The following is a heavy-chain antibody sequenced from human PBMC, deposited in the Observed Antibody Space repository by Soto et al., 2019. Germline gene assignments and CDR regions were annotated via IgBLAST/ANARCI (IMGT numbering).Heavy chain of an antibody. Sequence: TVRVSCQASFGTFSIYGISWVRRAPGQGLEWMGRIIPFLGTTNYAQNFQDRLTVTADTSTNTAFMELSSLRSDDTAVYYCAREGYTSSSIHSFLDSWGQGTLVTVSS. CDR3: AREGYTSSSIHSFLDS. D-gene: IGHD6-6*01. CDR2: IIPFLGTT. V-gene: IGHV1-69*10. J-gene: IGHJ4*02. CDR1: FGTFSIYG.